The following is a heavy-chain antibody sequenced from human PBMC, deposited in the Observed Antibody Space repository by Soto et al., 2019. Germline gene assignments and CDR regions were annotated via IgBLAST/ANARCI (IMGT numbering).Heavy chain of an antibody. CDR1: GGSISSSSYF. V-gene: IGHV4-39*01. Sequence: QLQLQESGPGLVKPSETLSLTCTVSGGSISSSSYFWNWIRQPPGKGLEWIGSLDYSGSTYYNPSLKSRFSISVDTSKNKFSLKLNSVTAADTAVYYCARPTYDDFWNGMDVWGQGTTVTVSS. CDR3: ARPTYDDFWNGMDV. J-gene: IGHJ6*02. CDR2: LDYSGST. D-gene: IGHD3-3*01.